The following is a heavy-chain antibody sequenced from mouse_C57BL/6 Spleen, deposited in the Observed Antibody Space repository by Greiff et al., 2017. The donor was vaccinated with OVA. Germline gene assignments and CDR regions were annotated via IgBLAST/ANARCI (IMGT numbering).Heavy chain of an antibody. CDR3: ARSLDYDPFAY. D-gene: IGHD2-4*01. Sequence: EVQLQESGPGMVKPSQSLSLTCTVSGYSITSGYDWHWIRHFPGNKLEWMGYISYSGSTNYNPSLKSRISITHDTSKNHFFLKLNSVTTEDTATYYCARSLDYDPFAYWGQGTLVTVSA. J-gene: IGHJ3*01. CDR1: GYSITSGYD. CDR2: ISYSGST. V-gene: IGHV3-1*01.